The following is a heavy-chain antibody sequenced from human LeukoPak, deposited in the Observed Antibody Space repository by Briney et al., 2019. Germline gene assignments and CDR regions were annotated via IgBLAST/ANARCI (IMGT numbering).Heavy chain of an antibody. Sequence: SVKVSCKASGGTFSSYAISWVRQAPGQGLEWMGRIIPILGIANYAQKFQGRVTITADKSTSTAYMELSSLRSEDTAVYYCARARELWSRSGSFDYWGQGTLVTVSS. J-gene: IGHJ4*02. CDR1: GGTFSSYA. CDR2: IIPILGIA. D-gene: IGHD3-22*01. V-gene: IGHV1-69*04. CDR3: ARARELWSRSGSFDY.